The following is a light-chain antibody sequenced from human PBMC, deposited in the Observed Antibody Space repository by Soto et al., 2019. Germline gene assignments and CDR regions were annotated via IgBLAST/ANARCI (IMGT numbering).Light chain of an antibody. V-gene: IGKV1-39*01. CDR2: AAS. Sequence: DIQMTQSPSSLSASVGDRVTITCRASQSISIYLNWYHQKPGKAPKLLIDAASSLQSGVPSRFSGSGSGTDFTLTISSLQPEDFATYYCQQGYSTPRTFGQGTKVEIK. J-gene: IGKJ1*01. CDR3: QQGYSTPRT. CDR1: QSISIY.